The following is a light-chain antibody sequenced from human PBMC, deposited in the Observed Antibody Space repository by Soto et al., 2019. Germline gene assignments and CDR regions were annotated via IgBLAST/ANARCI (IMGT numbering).Light chain of an antibody. V-gene: IGLV2-14*01. CDR2: EVS. J-gene: IGLJ1*01. CDR1: SSDVGNYKY. Sequence: QFVLTQPASVSGSPGQSTTISCTGTSSDVGNYKYVSWYQQHPGKAPKLMIYEVSNRPSGVSNRFSGSKSGNTASLTISGLQAEDETDYYCFSYTSSGTYVFGTGTKVTVL. CDR3: FSYTSSGTYV.